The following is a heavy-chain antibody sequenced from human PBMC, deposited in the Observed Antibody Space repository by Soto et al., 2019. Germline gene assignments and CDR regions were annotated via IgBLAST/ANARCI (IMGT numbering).Heavy chain of an antibody. CDR2: ISAYNGNT. J-gene: IGHJ5*02. D-gene: IGHD3-22*01. CDR3: ARDLSYYDSSGYSHWFDP. Sequence: GAALKVPSKSTGYTFTSDGISWVRQAPGQGLEWMGWISAYNGNTNYAQKLQGRVTMTTDTSTSTAYMELRSLRSDDTAVYYCARDLSYYDSSGYSHWFDPWGQGTLVSVSS. V-gene: IGHV1-18*04. CDR1: GYTFTSDG.